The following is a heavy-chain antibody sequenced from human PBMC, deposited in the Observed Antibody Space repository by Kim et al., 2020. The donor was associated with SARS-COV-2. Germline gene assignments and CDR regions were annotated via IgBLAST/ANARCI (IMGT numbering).Heavy chain of an antibody. V-gene: IGHV3-23*03. CDR2: IYSGGSST. J-gene: IGHJ5*01. Sequence: GGSLRLSCAASGFTFSSYAMSWVRQAPGKGLEWVSVIYSGGSSTYYADSVKGRFTISRDNSKNTLYLQMNSLRAEDTAVYYCAKSPSREIIGARALNWF. D-gene: IGHD3-10*01. CDR3: AKSPSREIIGARALNWF. CDR1: GFTFSSYA.